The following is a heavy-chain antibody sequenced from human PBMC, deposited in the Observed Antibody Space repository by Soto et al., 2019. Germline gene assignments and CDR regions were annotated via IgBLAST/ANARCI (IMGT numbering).Heavy chain of an antibody. CDR2: ISAYNGNT. Sequence: GASVKVSCKASGYTFTSYGISWVRQAPGQGLEWMGWISAYNGNTNYAQKLQGRVTMTTDTSTSTAYMELRSLRSDDTAVYYCAREDIVVVPAAYYYYYGMDVWGQGTTVTVSS. V-gene: IGHV1-18*01. J-gene: IGHJ6*02. CDR1: GYTFTSYG. CDR3: AREDIVVVPAAYYYYYGMDV. D-gene: IGHD2-2*01.